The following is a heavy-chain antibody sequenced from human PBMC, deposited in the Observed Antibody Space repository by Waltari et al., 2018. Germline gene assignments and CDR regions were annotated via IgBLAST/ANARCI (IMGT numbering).Heavy chain of an antibody. CDR1: GGSISSSSYY. CDR3: ARRQGVLLWFGELSPFDY. D-gene: IGHD3-10*01. J-gene: IGHJ4*02. V-gene: IGHV4-39*01. CDR2: IYYSGST. Sequence: QLQLQESGPGLVKPSETLSLTCTVSGGSISSSSYYWGWIRQPPGKGLEWIGSIYYSGSTYYNPSLKSRVTISVDTSKNQFSRKLSSVTAADTAVYYCARRQGVLLWFGELSPFDYWGQGTLVTVSS.